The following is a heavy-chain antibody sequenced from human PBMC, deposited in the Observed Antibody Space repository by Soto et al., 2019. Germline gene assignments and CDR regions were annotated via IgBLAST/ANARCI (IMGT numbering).Heavy chain of an antibody. Sequence: ASVKVSCKASGYTFTSYYMHWVRQAPGQGLEWMGIINPSGGSTSYAQKFQGRVTMTRDTSTSTVYMELSSLRSEDTAVYYCARDHSYYYDSSGYIDYWGQGTQVTVSS. V-gene: IGHV1-46*01. CDR1: GYTFTSYY. D-gene: IGHD3-22*01. J-gene: IGHJ4*02. CDR3: ARDHSYYYDSSGYIDY. CDR2: INPSGGST.